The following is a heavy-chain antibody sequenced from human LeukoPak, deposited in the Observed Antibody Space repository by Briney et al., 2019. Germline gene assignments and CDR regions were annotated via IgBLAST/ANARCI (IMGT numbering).Heavy chain of an antibody. D-gene: IGHD6-19*01. V-gene: IGHV3-30*02. CDR2: IRYDGSNK. J-gene: IGHJ4*02. Sequence: GGSLRLSCAASGFTFSSYGMRWVRQAPGKGLEWVAFIRYDGSNKYYADSVKGRSTISRDNSKNTLYLQMNSLRAEDTAVYYCAKDSYSSGWADYWGQGTLVTVSS. CDR1: GFTFSSYG. CDR3: AKDSYSSGWADY.